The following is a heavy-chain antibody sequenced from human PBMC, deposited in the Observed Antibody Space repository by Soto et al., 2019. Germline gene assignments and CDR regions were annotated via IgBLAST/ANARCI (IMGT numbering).Heavy chain of an antibody. CDR1: GFVFRTFR. J-gene: IGHJ4*02. CDR2: IRFDGSTA. V-gene: IGHV3-33*01. CDR3: VRDRPNTESLTGYFDT. D-gene: IGHD3-9*01. Sequence: RRLSCEASGFVFRTFRMHWVRRAPGKGLEWLATIRFDGSTARYAESVRGRFKISRDNSMNTLYLQLDRLRVEDTAVYYCVRDRPNTESLTGYFDTWGQGTPVTVSS.